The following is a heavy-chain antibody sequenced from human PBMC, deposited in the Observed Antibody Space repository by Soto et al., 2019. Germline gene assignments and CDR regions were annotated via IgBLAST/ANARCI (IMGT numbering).Heavy chain of an antibody. Sequence: GGSLRLSCSASGFTFSSYGMHWVRQAPGKGLEWVAVISYDGSNKYYADSVKGRFTISRDNSKNTLYLQMNSLRAEDTAVYYCLRVSGWNFDYWGLGTLVTVSS. CDR1: GFTFSSYG. V-gene: IGHV3-30*03. CDR2: ISYDGSNK. J-gene: IGHJ4*02. CDR3: LRVSGWNFDY. D-gene: IGHD6-19*01.